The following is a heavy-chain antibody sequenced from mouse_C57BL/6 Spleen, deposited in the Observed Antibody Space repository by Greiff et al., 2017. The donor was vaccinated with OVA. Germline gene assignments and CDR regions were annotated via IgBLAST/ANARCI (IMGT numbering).Heavy chain of an antibody. Sequence: VQLQQSGPELVKPGASVKISCKASGYAFSSSWMNWVKQRPGKGLEWIGRIHPGDGDTNYNGKFKGKATLTADKSSSTAYMQLSSLTSEDSAVYFCARWDGNSFAYWGQGTLVTVSA. J-gene: IGHJ3*01. CDR1: GYAFSSSW. CDR3: ARWDGNSFAY. CDR2: IHPGDGDT. D-gene: IGHD2-1*01. V-gene: IGHV1-82*01.